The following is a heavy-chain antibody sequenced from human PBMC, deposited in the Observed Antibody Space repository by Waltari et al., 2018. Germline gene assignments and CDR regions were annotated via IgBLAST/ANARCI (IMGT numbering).Heavy chain of an antibody. CDR3: ASRTYYDFWSGYYNGPFDY. V-gene: IGHV4-39*01. J-gene: IGHJ4*02. D-gene: IGHD3-3*01. CDR1: GGSISSSSYY. Sequence: QLQLQESGPGLVKPSETLSLTCTVSGGSISSSSYYWGWFRQPPGKGLAWIGSIYYSGGTYYNPSLKSRVTISVDTSKNQFSLKLSSVTAADTAVYYCASRTYYDFWSGYYNGPFDYWGQGTLVTVSS. CDR2: IYYSGGT.